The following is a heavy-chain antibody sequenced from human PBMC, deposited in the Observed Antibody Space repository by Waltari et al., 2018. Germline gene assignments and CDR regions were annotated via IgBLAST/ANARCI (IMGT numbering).Heavy chain of an antibody. CDR1: GYTFTSYD. CDR3: ARGPFYHCSSTSCPMVDY. V-gene: IGHV1-8*01. Sequence: QVQLVQSGAEVKKPGASVKVSCKASGYTFTSYDLNWVRQATGQGLEWMGWMNPNSGNTGYAQKFQGRVTMTRNTSISTAYMELSSLRSEDTAVYYCARGPFYHCSSTSCPMVDYWGQGTLVTVSS. D-gene: IGHD2-2*01. J-gene: IGHJ4*02. CDR2: MNPNSGNT.